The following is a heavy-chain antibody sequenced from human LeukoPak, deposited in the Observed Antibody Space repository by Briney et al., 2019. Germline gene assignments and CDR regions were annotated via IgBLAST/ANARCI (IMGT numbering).Heavy chain of an antibody. V-gene: IGHV4-34*01. J-gene: IGHJ4*02. Sequence: SETLSLTCAVYGGSFSGYYWSWIRQPPGKGLEWVGEINHSGSTNYNPSLKSRVTISVDTSKNQFSLKLSSVTAADTAVYYCARAQWLVFDYWGQGTLVTVSS. D-gene: IGHD6-19*01. CDR2: INHSGST. CDR1: GGSFSGYY. CDR3: ARAQWLVFDY.